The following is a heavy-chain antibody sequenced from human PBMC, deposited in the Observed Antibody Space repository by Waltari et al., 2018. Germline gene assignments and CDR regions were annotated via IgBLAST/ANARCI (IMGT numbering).Heavy chain of an antibody. CDR2: SSAYNGNT. Sequence: QVQLVQSGAEVKKPGASVKVSCKASGYTFTSYGISWVRPAPGQGLEWMGWSSAYNGNTNYAQKLQGRVTMTTDTSTSTAYMELRSLRSDDTAVYYCARDRPGGSGWYDYYYGMDVWGQGTTVTVAS. D-gene: IGHD6-19*01. J-gene: IGHJ6*02. V-gene: IGHV1-18*01. CDR3: ARDRPGGSGWYDYYYGMDV. CDR1: GYTFTSYG.